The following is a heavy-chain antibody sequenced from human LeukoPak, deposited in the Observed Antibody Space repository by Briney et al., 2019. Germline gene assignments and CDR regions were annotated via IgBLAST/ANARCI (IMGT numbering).Heavy chain of an antibody. Sequence: GGSLRLSCTASGFTVGDYDMSWVRQAPGKGLEWVAFIRSKAYGGTTEYAASVKGRFTISRDDSKSIAYLQMNSLKTEDTAVYYCTRDLCSSTSCYAPFDYWGQGTLVTVSS. J-gene: IGHJ4*02. CDR1: GFTVGDYD. CDR3: TRDLCSSTSCYAPFDY. V-gene: IGHV3-49*04. CDR2: IRSKAYGGTT. D-gene: IGHD2-2*01.